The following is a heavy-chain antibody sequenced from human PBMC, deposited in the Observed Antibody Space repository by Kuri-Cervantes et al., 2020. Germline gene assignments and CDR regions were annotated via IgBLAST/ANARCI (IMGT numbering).Heavy chain of an antibody. J-gene: IGHJ4*02. CDR1: GGSISSSSYY. CDR2: IYYSGST. D-gene: IGHD5-18*01. CDR3: ARTPGGYSYSDY. Sequence: SETLSLTCTVSGGSISSSSYYWGWIRQPPGKGLEWIGSIYYSGSTYYNPSLKSRVTISVDTSKNQFSLKLSSVTAADTAVYYCARTPGGYSYSDYWGQGTLVTVSS. V-gene: IGHV4-39*01.